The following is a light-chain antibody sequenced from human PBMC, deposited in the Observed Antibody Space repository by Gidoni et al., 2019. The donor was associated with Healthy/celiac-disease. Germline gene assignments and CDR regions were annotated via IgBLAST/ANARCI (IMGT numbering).Light chain of an antibody. Sequence: DIQMTQSPSTLSASMGDRVTITCRASQSIGEWLAWYQQRPGKAPKLLIYTASNLERGVPSRFSGSGSGTDFTLTISGLQPDDFATYYCQQYDSYPTFGQGTKVEIK. CDR2: TAS. J-gene: IGKJ1*01. V-gene: IGKV1-5*03. CDR1: QSIGEW. CDR3: QQYDSYPT.